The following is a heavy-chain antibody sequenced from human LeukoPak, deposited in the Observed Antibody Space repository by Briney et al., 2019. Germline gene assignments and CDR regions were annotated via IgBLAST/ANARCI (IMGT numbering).Heavy chain of an antibody. V-gene: IGHV4-4*07. CDR3: ARVRFFDSSGYYYDFDY. CDR2: IYTSGST. Sequence: SETLSLTCTVSGGSISSYYWSWIRQPAGKGLEWIGRIYTSGSTNYNPSLKSRVTISVDTSKNQFSLKLRSVTAADAAVYYCARVRFFDSSGYYYDFDYWGQGALVTVSS. J-gene: IGHJ4*02. D-gene: IGHD3-22*01. CDR1: GGSISSYY.